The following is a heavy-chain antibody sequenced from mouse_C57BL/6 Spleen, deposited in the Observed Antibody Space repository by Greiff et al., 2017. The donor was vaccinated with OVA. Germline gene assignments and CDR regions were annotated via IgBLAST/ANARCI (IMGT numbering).Heavy chain of an antibody. Sequence: EVHLVESGGGLVKPGGSLKLSCAASGFTFSDYGMHWVRQAPEKGLEWVAYISSGSSTIYYADTVKGRFTISRDNAKNTLFLQMTSLRSEDTAMYYGATSYDYDGAWFAYWGQGTLVTVSA. CDR2: ISSGSSTI. D-gene: IGHD2-4*01. CDR1: GFTFSDYG. CDR3: ATSYDYDGAWFAY. J-gene: IGHJ3*01. V-gene: IGHV5-17*01.